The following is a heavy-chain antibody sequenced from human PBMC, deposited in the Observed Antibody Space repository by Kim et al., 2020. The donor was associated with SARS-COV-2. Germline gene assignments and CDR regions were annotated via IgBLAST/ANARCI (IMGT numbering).Heavy chain of an antibody. CDR2: ISGDGGST. V-gene: IGHV3-43*02. Sequence: GGSLRLSCAASGFTFDDYAMHWVRQAPGKGLEWVSLISGDGGSTYYADSVKGRFTISRDNSKNSLYLQMNSLRTEDTALYYCAKVTRPSDYDSSGYALQHWGQGTLVTVSS. D-gene: IGHD3-22*01. CDR3: AKVTRPSDYDSSGYALQH. J-gene: IGHJ1*01. CDR1: GFTFDDYA.